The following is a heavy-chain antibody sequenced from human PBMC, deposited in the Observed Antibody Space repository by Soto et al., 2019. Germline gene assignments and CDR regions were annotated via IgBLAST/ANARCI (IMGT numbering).Heavy chain of an antibody. CDR2: ISWNSGSI. CDR3: AKSSIAAAGSPQQTYYFDY. CDR1: GFTFDDYA. J-gene: IGHJ4*02. D-gene: IGHD6-13*01. V-gene: IGHV3-9*01. Sequence: GGSLRLSCAASGFTFDDYAMHWVRQAPGKGLEWVSGISWNSGSIGYADSVKGRFTISRDNAKNSLYLQMNSLRAEDTALYYCAKSSIAAAGSPQQTYYFDYWGQGTLVTVSS.